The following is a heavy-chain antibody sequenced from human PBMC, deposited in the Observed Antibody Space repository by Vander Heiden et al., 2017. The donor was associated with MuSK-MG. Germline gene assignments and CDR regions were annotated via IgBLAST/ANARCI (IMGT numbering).Heavy chain of an antibody. V-gene: IGHV1-18*01. J-gene: IGHJ3*02. CDR1: VYTFTSYG. Sequence: QDQPAQSGAEVKKPGPSVQVSCKACVYTFTSYGISWVRQAPGQGLEWMGWISAYNGNTNYAQKLQGRVTMTTDTSTSTAYMELRGLGSDDTAVYYCARVDEGSGDIWGQGTMVTVSS. D-gene: IGHD2-15*01. CDR3: ARVDEGSGDI. CDR2: ISAYNGNT.